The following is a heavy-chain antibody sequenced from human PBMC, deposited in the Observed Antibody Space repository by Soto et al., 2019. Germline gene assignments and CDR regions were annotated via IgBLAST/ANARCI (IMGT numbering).Heavy chain of an antibody. V-gene: IGHV1-69*13. CDR2: IIPIFGTA. CDR1: GGTFSSYA. CDR3: ARDRADTAMVSFRHPLNYYYYGMDV. D-gene: IGHD5-18*01. J-gene: IGHJ6*02. Sequence: ASVKVSCKASGGTFSSYAISWVRQAPGQGLEWMGGIIPIFGTANYAQKFQGRVTITADESTSTAYMELSSLGSEDTAVYYCARDRADTAMVSFRHPLNYYYYGMDVWGQGTTVTVSS.